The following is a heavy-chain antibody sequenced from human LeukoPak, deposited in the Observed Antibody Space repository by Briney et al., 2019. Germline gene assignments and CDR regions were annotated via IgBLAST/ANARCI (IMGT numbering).Heavy chain of an antibody. D-gene: IGHD3-22*01. J-gene: IGHJ4*02. Sequence: ASVKVSCKASGYTFTSYYMHWVRQAPGQGLEWMGLINPSGGSTSYAQKFQGRVTMTRDMSTSTDYMELSSLRSEDTAVYYCARRGIYYYDSSGRANYYFDYWGQGTLLTVSS. CDR2: INPSGGST. CDR3: ARRGIYYYDSSGRANYYFDY. V-gene: IGHV1-46*01. CDR1: GYTFTSYY.